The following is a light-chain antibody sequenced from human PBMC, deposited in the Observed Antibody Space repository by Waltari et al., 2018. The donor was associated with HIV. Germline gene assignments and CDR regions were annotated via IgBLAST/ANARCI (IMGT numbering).Light chain of an antibody. J-gene: IGLJ1*01. V-gene: IGLV1-47*01. CDR3: VGWDGSLSGYV. CDR1: SSNIGNDN. Sequence: QSVLTQPPSASATPGQTVNIPCSGSSSNIGNDNVYWYQQLPGMTPKLLIYKNYQRPSGVPDRFAGSKSGTSASLAISGLRSEDEADYYCVGWDGSLSGYVFGAGTKVTVL. CDR2: KNY.